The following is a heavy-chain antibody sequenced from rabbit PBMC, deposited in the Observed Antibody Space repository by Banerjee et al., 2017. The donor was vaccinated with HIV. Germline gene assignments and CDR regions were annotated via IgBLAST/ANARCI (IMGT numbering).Heavy chain of an antibody. CDR1: GIDFSNYG. D-gene: IGHD1-1*01. J-gene: IGHJ4*01. CDR3: ARSTNSGYYIPLKL. V-gene: IGHV1S47*01. CDR2: IYPDYGST. Sequence: QEQLVESGGGLVQPEGYLTLTCKASGIDFSNYGNSWVRQVLGKGLEWIAFIYPDYGSTDFASWVNGRFTISLDKAHNTVFLQMTSLTAADTATYFCARSTNSGYYIPLKLWGPGTLVTVS.